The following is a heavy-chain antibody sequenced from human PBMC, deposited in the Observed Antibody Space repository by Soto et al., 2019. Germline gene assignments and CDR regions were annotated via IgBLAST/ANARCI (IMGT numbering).Heavy chain of an antibody. D-gene: IGHD4-4*01. CDR3: ARIGPYSNYRNWFDP. CDR1: GGSISSYY. J-gene: IGHJ5*02. CDR2: IYTSGST. V-gene: IGHV4-4*07. Sequence: PSETLSLTCTVSGGSISSYYWSWIRQPAGKGLEWIGRIYTSGSTNYNPSLKSRVTMSVDTSKNQLSLKLSSVTAADTAVYYCARIGPYSNYRNWFDPWGQGTLVTVSS.